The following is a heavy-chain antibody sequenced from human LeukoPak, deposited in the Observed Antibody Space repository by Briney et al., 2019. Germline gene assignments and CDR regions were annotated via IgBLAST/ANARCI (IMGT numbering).Heavy chain of an antibody. CDR2: IYYSGST. D-gene: IGHD2-2*01. CDR1: GGSISSSSYY. J-gene: IGHJ4*02. V-gene: IGHV4-39*07. CDR3: ARRYCSSTSCYGFYFDY. Sequence: SETLSLTCTVSGGSISSSSYYWGWIRQPPGKGLEWIGSIYYSGSTNYNPSLKSRVTISVDTSKNQFSLKLSSVTAADTAVYYCARRYCSSTSCYGFYFDYWGQGTLVTVSS.